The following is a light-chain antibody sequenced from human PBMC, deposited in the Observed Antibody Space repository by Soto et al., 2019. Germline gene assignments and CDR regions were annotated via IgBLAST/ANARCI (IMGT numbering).Light chain of an antibody. V-gene: IGKV3-15*01. Sequence: EVVMTQSPGTLSVSPGERVTLSCRASQSVSNKLVWYQRKPGQAPRLLIYDASTRATAMPGRFSGSGSGTEFTLTISSLRSEDSAVYYCQQYNNWPWTFGQGTKVEIQ. CDR3: QQYNNWPWT. CDR2: DAS. CDR1: QSVSNK. J-gene: IGKJ1*01.